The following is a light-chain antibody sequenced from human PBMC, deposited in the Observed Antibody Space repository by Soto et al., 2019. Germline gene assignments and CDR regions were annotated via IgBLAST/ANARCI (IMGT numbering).Light chain of an antibody. CDR3: QQYNNWPPIT. J-gene: IGKJ5*01. CDR1: QSVSSSY. V-gene: IGKV3-20*01. Sequence: EIVLTQSPGTLSLSPGERATLSCRSSQSVSSSYLAWYQHKPGQAPRLLISGTSSRATGIPDRFSGSGAGTDFTLTISRLEPEDFAVYYCQQYNNWPPITFGQGTRLEIK. CDR2: GTS.